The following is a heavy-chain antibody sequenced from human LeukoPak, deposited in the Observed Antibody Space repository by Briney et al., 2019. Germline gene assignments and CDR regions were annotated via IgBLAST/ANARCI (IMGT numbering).Heavy chain of an antibody. D-gene: IGHD4-23*01. CDR1: GGSISGYY. V-gene: IGHV4-4*09. CDR2: IYSSGST. CDR3: ARTTVVNTWFDP. Sequence: SETLSLTCTVSGGSISGYYWIWLRHPPGQGREGIGYIYSSGSTNYNPSLKSRVNISVDTSKNQLSRQLSSVPAADTGVYYCARTTVVNTWFDPWGQGTLVTVSS. J-gene: IGHJ5*02.